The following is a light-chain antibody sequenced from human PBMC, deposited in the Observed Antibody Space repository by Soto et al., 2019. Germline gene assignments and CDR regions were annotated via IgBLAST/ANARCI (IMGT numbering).Light chain of an antibody. J-gene: IGLJ1*01. Sequence: QAVVTQPPSVSAAPGQKVTISCSGSSSNIGNNYVSWYQQLPGTAPKLLIYDNNKRPSGTPDRFSGSKSGTSATLGITGLQTGDEADYYCGTWDSSLSAGVVFGTGTKLTVL. CDR2: DNN. V-gene: IGLV1-51*01. CDR1: SSNIGNNY. CDR3: GTWDSSLSAGVV.